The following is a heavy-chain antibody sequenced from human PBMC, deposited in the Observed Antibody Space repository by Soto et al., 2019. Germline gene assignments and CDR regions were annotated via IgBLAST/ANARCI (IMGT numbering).Heavy chain of an antibody. J-gene: IGHJ4*02. V-gene: IGHV4-34*01. CDR1: GGSFSGYS. D-gene: IGHD1-26*01. Sequence: PSETLSLTCAVSGGSFSGYSWTWIRQSPGKGLEWIGQINHSGSTNSNPSLKSRVTISLVTSKNQFSLELTSVTAADTAVYYCARGLFSENYYSGGWYYFDSWGQGTLVTVSS. CDR2: INHSGST. CDR3: ARGLFSENYYSGGWYYFDS.